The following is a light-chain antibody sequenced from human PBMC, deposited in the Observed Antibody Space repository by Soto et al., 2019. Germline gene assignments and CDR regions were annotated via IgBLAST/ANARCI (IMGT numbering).Light chain of an antibody. CDR2: ANN. CDR1: RSNIGGGYD. V-gene: IGLV1-40*01. J-gene: IGLJ1*01. CDR3: QSYDSSLTV. Sequence: QSVLTQPPSVSGAPGQRVTISCSGSRSNIGGGYDVHWYQQLPGKAPKLLIYANNNRPSGVPDRFSGSKSVTSASLAIAGLQAEDEADYYCQSYDSSLTVFGTGTKLTVL.